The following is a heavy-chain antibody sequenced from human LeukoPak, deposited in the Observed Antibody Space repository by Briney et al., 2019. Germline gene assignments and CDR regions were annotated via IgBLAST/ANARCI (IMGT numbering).Heavy chain of an antibody. V-gene: IGHV3-23*01. CDR3: VKDYSTIPAAANPLFDY. Sequence: GGSLRLSCAASGFTFSSYAMSWVRQAPGKGLEWVSTISGSGATYYADSVKGRFTISRDNSKNTLYLQMHSLRAEDTAVYYCVKDYSTIPAAANPLFDYWGQGALVTVSS. CDR1: GFTFSSYA. J-gene: IGHJ4*02. CDR2: ISGSGAT. D-gene: IGHD6-13*01.